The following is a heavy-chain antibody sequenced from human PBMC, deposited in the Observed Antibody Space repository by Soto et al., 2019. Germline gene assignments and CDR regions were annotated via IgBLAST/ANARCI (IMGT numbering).Heavy chain of an antibody. J-gene: IGHJ4*02. V-gene: IGHV1-18*01. CDR2: ISAYNGNT. CDR1: GYTFTSYG. CDR3: ARDIPFRALRGLGPSATFDY. Sequence: QVQLVQSGAEVKKPGASVKVSCKASGYTFTSYGISWVRQAPGQGLEWMGWISAYNGNTNYAQKLQGRVTMTTDTSTSTAYMDLRSMRSDDTAAYDCARDIPFRALRGLGPSATFDYWGQGTLVTVSS.